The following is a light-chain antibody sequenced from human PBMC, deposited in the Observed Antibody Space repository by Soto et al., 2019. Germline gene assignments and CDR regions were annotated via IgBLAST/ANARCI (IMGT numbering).Light chain of an antibody. Sequence: ENVLTQSPGTLSSSPGARATLSCRASQSISSTYLAWYQQKPGQPPRLLMYGASNRATGIPDRFSGSGSGTDFTLTISRLEPEEFAVYYCQQYSGSPPLTFGGGTKVESK. V-gene: IGKV3-20*01. CDR2: GAS. CDR3: QQYSGSPPLT. J-gene: IGKJ4*01. CDR1: QSISSTY.